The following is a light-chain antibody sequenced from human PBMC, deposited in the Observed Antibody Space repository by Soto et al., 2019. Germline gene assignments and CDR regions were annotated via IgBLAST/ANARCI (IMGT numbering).Light chain of an antibody. Sequence: QSVLTQPASVSGSPGQSITISCTGTSSDVGGYNYVSWYQQQSGKAPKLIIHEVSNRPSGVSNRFSGSKSGNTASLTISGLQAEDEADYYCSSYTDSSNYVFGTGTKVTVL. CDR1: SSDVGGYNY. CDR2: EVS. J-gene: IGLJ1*01. V-gene: IGLV2-14*01. CDR3: SSYTDSSNYV.